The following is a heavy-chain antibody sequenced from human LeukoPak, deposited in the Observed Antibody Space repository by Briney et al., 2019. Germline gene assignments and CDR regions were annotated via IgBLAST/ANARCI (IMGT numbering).Heavy chain of an antibody. CDR3: AKWGPHCVGDYCPALDS. J-gene: IGHJ4*02. CDR1: RFTFSNYW. V-gene: IGHV3-7*01. D-gene: IGHD2-21*02. Sequence: GGSLRLSCVASRFTFSNYWMSWVRQAPGKGLEWVANINQDGSKKVYADSMKGRFTISRDNAKESLYLQLNSLRADDTAVYYCAKWGPHCVGDYCPALDSWGQGTLVTVSS. CDR2: INQDGSKK.